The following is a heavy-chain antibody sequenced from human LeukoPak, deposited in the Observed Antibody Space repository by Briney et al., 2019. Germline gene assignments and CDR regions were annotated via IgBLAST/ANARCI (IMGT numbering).Heavy chain of an antibody. CDR1: GYTFTDYY. Sequence: ASVKVSCKASGYTFTDYYYHWVRQAPGQRLEWLGWISGNNGVTNFAQEFQGRVTVTRDTSISAAYMELSRLTSDDTAVYYCARDPPAAGSTEFDFWGQGTLVTVSS. D-gene: IGHD6-13*01. CDR3: ARDPPAAGSTEFDF. J-gene: IGHJ4*02. V-gene: IGHV1-2*02. CDR2: ISGNNGVT.